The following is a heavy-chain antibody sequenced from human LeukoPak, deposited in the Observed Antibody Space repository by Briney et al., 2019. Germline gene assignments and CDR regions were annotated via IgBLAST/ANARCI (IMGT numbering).Heavy chain of an antibody. Sequence: SETLSLTCAVSGDSISRSGSSWSWIRQPPRTGLEWIGYIYHSGGAYYNPSLRSRVTISLDTSKNQFSLRLSSVAAADTAVYYCAKDFIAQSPIPAYWGQGILVSVSS. CDR2: IYHSGGA. D-gene: IGHD6-13*01. J-gene: IGHJ4*02. CDR3: AKDFIAQSPIPAY. CDR1: GDSISRSGSS. V-gene: IGHV4-30-2*01.